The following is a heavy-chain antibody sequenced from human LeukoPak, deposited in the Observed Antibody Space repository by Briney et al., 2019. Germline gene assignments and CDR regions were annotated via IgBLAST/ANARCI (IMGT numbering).Heavy chain of an antibody. J-gene: IGHJ3*02. Sequence: KPSETLSLTCTVSGGSISSYYWSWIRQPPGKGLEWIGYIYYSGSTTYNPSLKSRVTIPVDTAKNQFSLKLSSVIAADTAVYYCARHTGNFYAFDIWGQGTMVTVSS. CDR2: IYYSGST. CDR1: GGSISSYY. V-gene: IGHV4-59*01. D-gene: IGHD1-7*01. CDR3: ARHTGNFYAFDI.